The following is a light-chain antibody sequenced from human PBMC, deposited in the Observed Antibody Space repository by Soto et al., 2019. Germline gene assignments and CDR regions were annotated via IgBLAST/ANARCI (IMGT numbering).Light chain of an antibody. J-gene: IGLJ3*02. CDR2: EVS. V-gene: IGLV2-8*01. Sequence: QSVLTQPPSASGSPGQSVTISCTGTSSDVGSYNYVSWYQEHPGKAPKLLIYEVSKRPSGVPDRFSGSKSGNTASLTVSGLLADDEADYYCSSYAGSNNGVFGGGTKVTVL. CDR1: SSDVGSYNY. CDR3: SSYAGSNNGV.